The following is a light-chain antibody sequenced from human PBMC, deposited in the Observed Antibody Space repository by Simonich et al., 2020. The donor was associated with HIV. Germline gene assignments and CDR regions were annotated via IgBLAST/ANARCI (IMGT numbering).Light chain of an antibody. CDR2: AVS. V-gene: IGKV3-15*01. CDR3: QQYNTWVSIT. CDR1: QSVNSN. J-gene: IGKJ5*01. Sequence: EIVMTQSPATLSVFPGERATLPCRASQSVNSNGAWYQQKPGQAPRLLIYAVSTRATDIPARFSGSGSGTEFTRTISSIQSEDFAVYYCQQYNTWVSITFGQGTRLEMK.